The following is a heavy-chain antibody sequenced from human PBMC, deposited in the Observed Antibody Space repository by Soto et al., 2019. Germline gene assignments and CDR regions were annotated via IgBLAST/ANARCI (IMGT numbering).Heavy chain of an antibody. Sequence: QVQLVQSGAEVKKPGSSVKVSCKASGGTFSRYGISWVRQAPGQGLEWMGGIIPIFGTANYAQKFQGSVTITADESTSTAYMELSSLRSEDTAVYYCASQTGTTGNYYYGMDVWGQGTTVTASS. D-gene: IGHD1-1*01. J-gene: IGHJ6*02. V-gene: IGHV1-69*12. CDR3: ASQTGTTGNYYYGMDV. CDR1: GGTFSRYG. CDR2: IIPIFGTA.